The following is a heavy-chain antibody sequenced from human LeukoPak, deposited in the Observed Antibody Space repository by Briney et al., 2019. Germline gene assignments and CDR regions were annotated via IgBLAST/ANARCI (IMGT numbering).Heavy chain of an antibody. J-gene: IGHJ5*02. CDR3: AHRDKSFGVIKNENWFDP. V-gene: IGHV2-5*01. D-gene: IGHD3-3*01. CDR2: IYWNDHK. CDR1: GFSLPPNGVG. Sequence: SGPTLVHPTQPLTLTCSFSGFSLPPNGVGVAWLRQPPGKALEWLAVIYWNDHKRYTPSLENRLTITKDTSKNQVVLTMTNMDPANTATYLCAHRDKSFGVIKNENWFDPWGPGTPVTVSS.